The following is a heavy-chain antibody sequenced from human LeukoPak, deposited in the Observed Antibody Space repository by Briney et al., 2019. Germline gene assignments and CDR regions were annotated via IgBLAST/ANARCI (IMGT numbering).Heavy chain of an antibody. CDR2: TSGSGSAT. J-gene: IGHJ4*02. D-gene: IGHD6-19*01. V-gene: IGHV3-23*01. CDR1: GFTFNNYA. Sequence: GGSLRLSCSVSGFTFNNYAMNWVRQAPGKGLEWVSGTSGSGSATYYADSVKGRFTISRDNSKNTLYLQVNNLRGADTAVYFCAKDSRPTIAVAGFDYWGQGTLVTVSS. CDR3: AKDSRPTIAVAGFDY.